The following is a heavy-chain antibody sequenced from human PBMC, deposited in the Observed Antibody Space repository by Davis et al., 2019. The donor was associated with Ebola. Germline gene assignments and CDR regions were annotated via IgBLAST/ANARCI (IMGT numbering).Heavy chain of an antibody. CDR3: AKDGPNSSGYFPFYFDF. J-gene: IGHJ4*02. CDR1: GFTFSSYG. V-gene: IGHV3-30*02. D-gene: IGHD3-22*01. Sequence: GESLKISCAASGFTFSSYGMHWVRQVPGKGLEWVAFIRYDGSNKDYADSVKGRFTISRDNSKSTLYLQMNSLRAEDTALYYCAKDGPNSSGYFPFYFDFWGQGILVAVSS. CDR2: IRYDGSNK.